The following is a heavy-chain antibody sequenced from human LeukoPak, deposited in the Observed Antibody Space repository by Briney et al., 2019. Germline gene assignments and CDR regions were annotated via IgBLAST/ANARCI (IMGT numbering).Heavy chain of an antibody. CDR1: GGSISNYY. CDR3: ARGVVLGQDDAFDI. CDR2: IFYRGSI. Sequence: SQTLSLTCTVSGGSISNYYWSWIRQPPGKGLEWIGYIFYRGSIDYSPSLQSRVTISVDTSKNHLSLRLTSVTAADTAVYFCARGVVLGQDDAFDIWGRGTMVTVSS. J-gene: IGHJ3*02. D-gene: IGHD3/OR15-3a*01. V-gene: IGHV4-59*12.